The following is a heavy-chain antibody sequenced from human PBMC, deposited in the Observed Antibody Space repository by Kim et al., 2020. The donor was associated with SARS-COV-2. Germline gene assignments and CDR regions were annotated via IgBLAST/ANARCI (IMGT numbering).Heavy chain of an antibody. CDR3: ASAFFLGH. V-gene: IGHV6-1*01. J-gene: IGHJ4*02. D-gene: IGHD3-3*01. Sequence: SQTLSLSCAISGDSVSSNSGAWNWIRQSPSRGLEWLGKTYYRSKWYNDYAVSVKSRISISPDTSKNQFSLQLNSVTPEDTAVYYCASAFFLGHWGQGPLVTVSP. CDR1: GDSVSSNSGA. CDR2: TYYRSKWYN.